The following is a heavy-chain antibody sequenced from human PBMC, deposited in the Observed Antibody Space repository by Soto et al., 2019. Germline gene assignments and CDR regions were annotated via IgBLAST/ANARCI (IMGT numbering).Heavy chain of an antibody. CDR1: GGTFSSYA. D-gene: IGHD5-18*01. CDR3: ARDRGYSYGRYYFDY. V-gene: IGHV1-69*06. J-gene: IGHJ4*02. Sequence: SVKVSCKASGGTFSSYAISWVRQAPGQGLEWMGGIIPIFGTANYAQKFQGRVTITADKSTSTAYMELSSLRSEDTAVYYCARDRGYSYGRYYFDYWGQGTLVTVSS. CDR2: IIPIFGTA.